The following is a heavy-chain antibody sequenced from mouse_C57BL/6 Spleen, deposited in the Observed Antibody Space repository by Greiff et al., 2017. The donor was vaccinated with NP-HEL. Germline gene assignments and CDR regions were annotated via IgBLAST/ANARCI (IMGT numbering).Heavy chain of an antibody. D-gene: IGHD1-1*01. J-gene: IGHJ3*01. CDR2: ISSGSSTI. V-gene: IGHV5-17*01. CDR3: ARTGSSYFFAY. Sequence: EVMLVESGGGLVKPGGSLKLSCAAPGFTFSDYGMHWVRQAPEKGLEWVAYISSGSSTIYYADTVKGRFTISRDNAKNTLFLQMTSLRSEDTAMYYCARTGSSYFFAYWGQGTLVTVSA. CDR1: GFTFSDYG.